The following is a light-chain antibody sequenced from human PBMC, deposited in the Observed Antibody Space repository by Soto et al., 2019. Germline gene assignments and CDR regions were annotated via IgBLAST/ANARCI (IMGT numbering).Light chain of an antibody. J-gene: IGKJ4*01. CDR2: DAS. V-gene: IGKV3-11*01. Sequence: EIVLTQSPATLSLSPGERATLSCRASQSISSYLAWYQQKPGQAPRLLIYDASNRATGIPARFSGGGTGTDFTLTISRLEPEDFAVYYCPQRSNWPPTFGGGTKVEIK. CDR1: QSISSY. CDR3: PQRSNWPPT.